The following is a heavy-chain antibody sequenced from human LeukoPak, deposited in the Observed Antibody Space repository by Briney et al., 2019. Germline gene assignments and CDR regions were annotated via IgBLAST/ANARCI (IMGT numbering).Heavy chain of an antibody. D-gene: IGHD6-13*01. CDR2: IYYSGST. J-gene: IGHJ4*02. CDR3: ARRTKWGIAAAGTYY. Sequence: SETLSLTCTVSGGSISSSSYYWGWIRQPPGKGLEWIGSIYYSGSTYYNPSLKSRVTISVDTSKNQFSLKLSSVTAADTAVYYCARRTKWGIAAAGTYYWGEGTLVTVSS. V-gene: IGHV4-39*01. CDR1: GGSISSSSYY.